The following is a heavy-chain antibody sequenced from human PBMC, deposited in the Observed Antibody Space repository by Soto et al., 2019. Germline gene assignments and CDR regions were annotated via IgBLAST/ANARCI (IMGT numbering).Heavy chain of an antibody. V-gene: IGHV1-2*02. CDR3: ARVFPVKGSIGAFDI. D-gene: IGHD2-15*01. CDR2: INPNSGGT. Sequence: VASVKVSCKASGYTFTGYYMHWVRQAPGQGLEWMGWINPNSGGTNYAQKFQGRVTMTRDTSISTACMELSRLRSDDTAVYYCARVFPVKGSIGAFDIWGQGTMVTVSS. CDR1: GYTFTGYY. J-gene: IGHJ3*02.